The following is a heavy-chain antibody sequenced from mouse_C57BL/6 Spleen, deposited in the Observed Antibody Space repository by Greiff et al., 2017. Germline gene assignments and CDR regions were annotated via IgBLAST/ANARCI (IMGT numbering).Heavy chain of an antibody. J-gene: IGHJ4*01. V-gene: IGHV1-26*01. Sequence: EVQLQQSGPELVKPGASVKISCKASGYTFTDYYMNWVKQSHGKSLEWIGDINPNNGGTSYNQKFKGKATLTVDKSSSTAYMELRSLTSEDSAVYYCAFGGLRRGGAMDYWGQGTSVTVSS. CDR1: GYTFTDYY. D-gene: IGHD2-4*01. CDR3: AFGGLRRGGAMDY. CDR2: INPNNGGT.